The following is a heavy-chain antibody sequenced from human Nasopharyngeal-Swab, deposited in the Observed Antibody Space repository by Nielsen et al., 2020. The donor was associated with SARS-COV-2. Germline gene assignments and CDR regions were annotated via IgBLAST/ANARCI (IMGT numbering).Heavy chain of an antibody. Sequence: VRQAPGKGLEWMGRIDPSDSYTNYSPSFQGHVTISADKSISTAYLQWSSLKASDTAMYYCARHVSESSAYYYYMDVWGKGTTVTVSS. CDR3: ARHVSESSAYYYYMDV. CDR2: IDPSDSYT. V-gene: IGHV5-10-1*01. J-gene: IGHJ6*03. D-gene: IGHD3-10*02.